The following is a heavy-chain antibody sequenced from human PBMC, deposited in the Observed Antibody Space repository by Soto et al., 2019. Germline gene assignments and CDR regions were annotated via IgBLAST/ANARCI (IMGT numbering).Heavy chain of an antibody. J-gene: IGHJ4*01. CDR1: GGSISTCW. Sequence: SETLSLTGTFAGGSISTCWSSWIRQPPRKGLERTAYTYESGSTNYNPSLKSRVTISVDTSKNQFSLKLTSVTAAGTAVYDCARSRGSTRSFNYWRHRTLVTVSS. CDR3: ARSRGSTRSFNY. CDR2: TYESGST. V-gene: IGHV4-59*01. D-gene: IGHD2-15*01.